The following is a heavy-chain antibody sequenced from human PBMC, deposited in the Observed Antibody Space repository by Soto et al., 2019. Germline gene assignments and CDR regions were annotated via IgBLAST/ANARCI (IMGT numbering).Heavy chain of an antibody. D-gene: IGHD3-16*01. CDR2: ILPIINKS. CDR1: GGSFGTYT. J-gene: IGHJ4*02. Sequence: QVQLVQPGAEVKRPGSSMRVSCKASGGSFGTYTIAWLRQPPGQGPEWRGGILPIINKSNYAQKFQGRVTITAEESTSTAYMELNSLRFDDKAVYYCARSVSGSSGGLDQGGQGTRVPVS. CDR3: ARSVSGSSGGLDQ. V-gene: IGHV1-69*01.